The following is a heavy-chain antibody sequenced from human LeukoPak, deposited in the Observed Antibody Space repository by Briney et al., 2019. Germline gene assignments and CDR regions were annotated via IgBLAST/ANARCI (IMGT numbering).Heavy chain of an antibody. CDR2: IKPNGGGT. CDR1: GDAFNDYV. Sequence: ASVKVSCKGSGDAFNDYVIHFVRQAPGQGLEWMGWIKPNGGGTRYAQGFRDRVTVTRDTSISTAYMELTRLTLDDTAVIYCARELMGGTFDYWGQGAQVTVSS. CDR3: ARELMGGTFDY. V-gene: IGHV1-2*02. D-gene: IGHD2-8*01. J-gene: IGHJ4*02.